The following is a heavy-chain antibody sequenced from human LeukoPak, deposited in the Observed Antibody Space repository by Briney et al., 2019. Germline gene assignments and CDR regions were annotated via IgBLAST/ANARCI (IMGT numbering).Heavy chain of an antibody. CDR3: AAASAFSSSWRS. V-gene: IGHV3-48*01. CDR1: GLTFSSYN. D-gene: IGHD6-13*01. J-gene: IGHJ5*02. CDR2: ITASDTTK. Sequence: PGGSLRPSCAAAGLTFSSYNMNWVRQAPGKGPEWVAYITASDTTKYYADSVKGRFTISRDNTKKSLFLQMNSLRAEDTAVYYCAAASAFSSSWRSWGQGTVVSVSS.